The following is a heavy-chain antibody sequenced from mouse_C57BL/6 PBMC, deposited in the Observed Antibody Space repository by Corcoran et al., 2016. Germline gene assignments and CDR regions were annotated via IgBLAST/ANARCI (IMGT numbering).Heavy chain of an antibody. D-gene: IGHD3-2*02. V-gene: IGHV9-3*01. CDR1: GYTFTTYG. Sequence: QIQLVQSGPELKKPGETVKISCKASGYTFTTYGMSWVKQAPGKGLKWMGWINTYSGVPTSADDFKGRFAFSLETSASTAYLQINNLKNEDTATYFCARFLTAQATGYAMDYWGQGTSVTVSS. CDR2: INTYSGVP. J-gene: IGHJ4*01. CDR3: ARFLTAQATGYAMDY.